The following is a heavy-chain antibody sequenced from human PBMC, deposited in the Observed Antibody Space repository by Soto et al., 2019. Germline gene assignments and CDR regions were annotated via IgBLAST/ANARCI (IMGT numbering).Heavy chain of an antibody. J-gene: IGHJ4*02. D-gene: IGHD4-17*01. V-gene: IGHV4-59*04. Sequence: SETLSLTCTVSGGSISSYYWSWIRQPPGKGLEWIGYIYYSGSTYYNPSLKSRVTISVDTSKNQFSLKLSSVTAADTAVYYCARYLDGDYQLDYWGQGTLVTVSS. CDR3: ARYLDGDYQLDY. CDR2: IYYSGST. CDR1: GGSISSYY.